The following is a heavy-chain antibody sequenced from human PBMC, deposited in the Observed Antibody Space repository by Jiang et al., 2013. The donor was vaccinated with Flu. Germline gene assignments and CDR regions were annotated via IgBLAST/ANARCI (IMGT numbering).Heavy chain of an antibody. J-gene: IGHJ4*02. CDR2: IYPADSDI. Sequence: SLKISCKGSGYSFTRYWIGWVRQMPGKGLEWMGIIYPADSDIRYGPSFQGQVTISADKSINTVYLQWSTLKASDTAMYYCATWTNSNWFDYWGQGSLVTVSS. CDR1: GYSFTRYW. V-gene: IGHV5-51*01. CDR3: ATWTNSNWFDY. D-gene: IGHD6-13*01.